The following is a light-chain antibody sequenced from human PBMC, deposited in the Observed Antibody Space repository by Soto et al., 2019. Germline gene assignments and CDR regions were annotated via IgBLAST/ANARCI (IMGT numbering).Light chain of an antibody. Sequence: EIVLTQSPGILSLSPGERATLSCRASQSVSSSFLSWYQQKFGQAPRLLIYGASSSATGLPDRFSGSGSGTDFTLTISSPEPGECAVYYWQQSGSSPHTFGQGTRLV. CDR1: QSVSSSF. CDR3: QQSGSSPHT. CDR2: GAS. J-gene: IGKJ5*01. V-gene: IGKV3-20*01.